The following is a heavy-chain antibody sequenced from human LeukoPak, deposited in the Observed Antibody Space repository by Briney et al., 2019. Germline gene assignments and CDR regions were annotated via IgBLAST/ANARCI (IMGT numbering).Heavy chain of an antibody. D-gene: IGHD1-1*01. J-gene: IGHJ4*02. CDR1: GFSFSNYA. V-gene: IGHV3-23*01. Sequence: PGGSLRLSCAASGFSFSNYAMSWVRQAPGKGLEWVSGVSASGASTYSEDSVKGRLIISRDNSKNTVFLQMNSLRVEDTAVYYCARQHTAWYVDYWGQGILVTVSS. CDR2: VSASGAST. CDR3: ARQHTAWYVDY.